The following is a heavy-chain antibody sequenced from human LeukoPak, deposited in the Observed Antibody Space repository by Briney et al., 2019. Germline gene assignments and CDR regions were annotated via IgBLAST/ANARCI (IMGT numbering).Heavy chain of an antibody. CDR1: GFTFSSYS. Sequence: GGSLRLSCAASGFTFSSYSMNWVRQAPGKGLEWVSYISSSSSTIYYADSVKGRFTICRDNAKNSLYLQMNSLRAEDTAVYYCARGGYGDYGRFDYWGQGTLVTVSS. CDR3: ARGGYGDYGRFDY. V-gene: IGHV3-48*01. CDR2: ISSSSSTI. D-gene: IGHD4-17*01. J-gene: IGHJ4*02.